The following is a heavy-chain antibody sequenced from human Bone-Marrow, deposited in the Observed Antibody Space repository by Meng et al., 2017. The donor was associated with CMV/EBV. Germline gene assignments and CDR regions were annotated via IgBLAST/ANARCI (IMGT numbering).Heavy chain of an antibody. D-gene: IGHD3-10*01. V-gene: IGHV4-61*03. CDR2: IYHSGSS. Sequence: SQTLSLTCAVSGVSVRSVDHFWTWVRQSPGKGLEWIGNIYHSGSSNYNPSLKGRVSMSVDTSSNHFSLMLRSVIAADTAVYYCARTQLTGYGRYYYGLDFWGPGNTVNVSS. CDR3: ARTQLTGYGRYYYGLDF. J-gene: IGHJ6*02. CDR1: GVSVRSVDHF.